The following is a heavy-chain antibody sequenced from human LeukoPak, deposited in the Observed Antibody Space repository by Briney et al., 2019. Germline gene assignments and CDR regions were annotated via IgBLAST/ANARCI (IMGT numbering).Heavy chain of an antibody. CDR1: GYTFTGYY. CDR3: ARGRGQWRVPDH. J-gene: IGHJ4*02. D-gene: IGHD6-19*01. V-gene: IGHV1-2*02. CDR2: INQNNGAT. Sequence: GASVQVSCKASGYTFTGYYVHWLRPAPGPGIERVGWINQNNGATDYSQKFQGSVTATRDTSITTVHMELSRLRSDDTAVYYCARGRGQWRVPDHWGQGTLVTVSS.